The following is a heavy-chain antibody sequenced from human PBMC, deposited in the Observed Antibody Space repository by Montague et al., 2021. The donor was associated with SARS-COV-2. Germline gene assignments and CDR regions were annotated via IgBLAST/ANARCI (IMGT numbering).Heavy chain of an antibody. D-gene: IGHD4-11*01. Sequence: TLSLTCTVSGDSITSGGYFWNWIRQHPGKGLEYIGAISYSGSTYYKPSLTSRVPISMDTSKNAFSLSPHSVTAADTAVCFCAASGRRGYSNPFHHCGRGSLVTVSS. CDR1: GDSITSGGYF. V-gene: IGHV4-31*03. CDR3: AASGRRGYSNPFHH. J-gene: IGHJ4*02. CDR2: ISYSGST.